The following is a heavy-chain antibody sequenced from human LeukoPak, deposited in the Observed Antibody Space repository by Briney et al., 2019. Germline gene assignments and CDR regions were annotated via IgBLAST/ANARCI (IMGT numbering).Heavy chain of an antibody. V-gene: IGHV3-74*01. D-gene: IGHD4-17*01. CDR3: AKDLTDHGNFDY. CDR1: GCTFRNYW. Sequence: GGSLRLSCAASGCTFRNYWMHWVRQAPGKGLVWVSAINRGGSHTGYAESVKGRFTISRDDAKNTLYLQMNSLRVEDTAVYYCAKDLTDHGNFDYWGQGTLVTVSS. J-gene: IGHJ4*02. CDR2: INRGGSHT.